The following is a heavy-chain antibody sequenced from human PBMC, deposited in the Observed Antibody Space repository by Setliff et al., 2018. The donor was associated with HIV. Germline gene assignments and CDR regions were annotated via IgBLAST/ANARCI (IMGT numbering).Heavy chain of an antibody. J-gene: IGHJ6*03. CDR2: INTATGDT. CDR3: ARQRGIDTYFFSYYYMDV. D-gene: IGHD6-13*01. V-gene: IGHV1-3*04. Sequence: ASVKVSCKTSGYTFTSYSMHWVRQAPGQSLEWMGWINTATGDTKYSQRFQDRITIFRNTSASTAYMDLGSLTSEDTAVYYCARQRGIDTYFFSYYYMDVWGKGTTVTVSS. CDR1: GYTFTSYS.